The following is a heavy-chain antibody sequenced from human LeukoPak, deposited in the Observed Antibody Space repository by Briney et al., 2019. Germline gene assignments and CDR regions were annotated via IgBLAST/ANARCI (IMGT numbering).Heavy chain of an antibody. Sequence: PGGSLRLSCAASGFTFSSYSMNWVRQAPGKGLEWVSSISSSSSYIYYADLVKGRFTISRDNAKNSLYLQMNSLRAEDTAVYYCAPQGIAVADYWGQGTLVTVSS. CDR3: APQGIAVADY. CDR1: GFTFSSYS. V-gene: IGHV3-21*01. CDR2: ISSSSSYI. D-gene: IGHD6-19*01. J-gene: IGHJ4*02.